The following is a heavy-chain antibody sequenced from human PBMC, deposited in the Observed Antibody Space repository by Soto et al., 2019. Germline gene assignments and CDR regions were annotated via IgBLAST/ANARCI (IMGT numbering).Heavy chain of an antibody. V-gene: IGHV3-23*01. CDR3: AKSTNLYCSGGSCYSEGLYSPYAMDV. CDR2: ISGSGGST. Sequence: GGSLRLSCAASGFTFSSYAMSWVRQAPGKGLEWVSAISGSGGSTYYADSVKGRFTISRDNSKNTLYLQMNSLRAEDTAVYYCAKSTNLYCSGGSCYSEGLYSPYAMDVWCQGTTVTVSS. D-gene: IGHD2-15*01. J-gene: IGHJ6*02. CDR1: GFTFSSYA.